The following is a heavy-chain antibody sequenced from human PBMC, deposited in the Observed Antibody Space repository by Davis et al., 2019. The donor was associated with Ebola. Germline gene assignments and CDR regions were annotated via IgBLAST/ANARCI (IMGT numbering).Heavy chain of an antibody. CDR2: ISGDSTYT. D-gene: IGHD3-22*01. V-gene: IGHV3-23*01. J-gene: IGHJ6*02. Sequence: PGGSLRLSCAASGFTFRNYAMTWVRQAPGKGLEWVSVISGDSTYTYFADSVRGRFTISRDNSKNTLYLQMNSLRAEDTAVYYCAKGTDYYDSSGYYYDYYYYGMNVWGQGTTVTVSS. CDR1: GFTFRNYA. CDR3: AKGTDYYDSSGYYYDYYYYGMNV.